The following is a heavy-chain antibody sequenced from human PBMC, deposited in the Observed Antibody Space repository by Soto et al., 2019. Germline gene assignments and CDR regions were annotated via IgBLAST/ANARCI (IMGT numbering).Heavy chain of an antibody. CDR1: GYTFTGYY. CDR3: ARDRAQGPWSGGKRYYYDGSGPFDP. V-gene: IGHV1-2*04. Sequence: QVQLVQSGAEVKKPGASVKVSCKASGYTFTGYYMHWVRQAPGQGLEWMGWINPNSGGTNYAQKFQGWVTMTRDTSISTAYMELSRLGSDDTAVYYCARDRAQGPWSGGKRYYYDGSGPFDPWGQGTLVTVSS. J-gene: IGHJ5*02. CDR2: INPNSGGT. D-gene: IGHD3-22*01.